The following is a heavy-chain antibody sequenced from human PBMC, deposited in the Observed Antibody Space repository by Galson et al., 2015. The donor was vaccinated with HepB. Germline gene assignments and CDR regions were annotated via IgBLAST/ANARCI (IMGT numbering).Heavy chain of an antibody. J-gene: IGHJ6*02. Sequence: SVKVSCKASGYTFTSYGMHWVRQAPGQRLEWMGSINAGNDNTKYSQKFQGRVTITRDTSASTAYMELSSLRSEDTAMYYCASRSSTFLYYGMDVWGQGTTVTVSS. D-gene: IGHD6-13*01. CDR3: ASRSSTFLYYGMDV. CDR2: INAGNDNT. CDR1: GYTFTSYG. V-gene: IGHV1-3*01.